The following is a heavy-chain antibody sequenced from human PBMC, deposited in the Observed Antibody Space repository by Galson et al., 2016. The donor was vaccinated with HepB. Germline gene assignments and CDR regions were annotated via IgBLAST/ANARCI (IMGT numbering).Heavy chain of an antibody. CDR2: LHFSGNT. V-gene: IGHV4-39*01. CDR3: ARHRNNYGGRGWYFDL. Sequence: SETLSLTCSVSGGSIISDIHYWGWIRQPPGKGLEWIGSLHFSGNTYYNPSLRSRLTISVDTSKDQFFLNLNSVTAADTALYYCARHRNNYGGRGWYFDLWGRATLVTVSS. CDR1: GGSIISDIHY. D-gene: IGHD4-23*01. J-gene: IGHJ2*01.